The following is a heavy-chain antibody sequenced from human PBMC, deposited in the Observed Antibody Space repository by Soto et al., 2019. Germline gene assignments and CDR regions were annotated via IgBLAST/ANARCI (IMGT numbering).Heavy chain of an antibody. CDR2: IYYSGST. CDR1: GGSISSYY. Sequence: SETLSLTCTVSGGSISSYYWSWIRQPPGKGLGWIGYIYYSGSTNYNPSLKSRVTISVDTSKNLFSLKLSFVTAADTAVYYCARGQSSGWQYYYYYYMDVWGKGTTVTVSS. D-gene: IGHD6-19*01. V-gene: IGHV4-59*01. CDR3: ARGQSSGWQYYYYYYMDV. J-gene: IGHJ6*03.